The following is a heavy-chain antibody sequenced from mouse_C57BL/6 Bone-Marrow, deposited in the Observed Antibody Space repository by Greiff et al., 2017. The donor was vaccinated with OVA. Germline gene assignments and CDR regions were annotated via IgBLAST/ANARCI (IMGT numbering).Heavy chain of an antibody. D-gene: IGHD4-1*01. V-gene: IGHV1-4*01. CDR1: GYTFTSYT. J-gene: IGHJ3*01. CDR3: ARSGTVFAY. CDR2: INPSSGYT. Sequence: QVQLKESGAELARPGASVKMSCKASGYTFTSYTMHWVNQRPGQGLEWIGYINPSSGYTKYNQKFKDKATLTADKSSSTAYMQLSSLTSEDSAVYYCARSGTVFAYWGQGTLVTVSA.